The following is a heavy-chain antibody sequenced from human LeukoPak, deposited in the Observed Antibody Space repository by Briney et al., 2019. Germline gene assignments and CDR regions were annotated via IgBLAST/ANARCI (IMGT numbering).Heavy chain of an antibody. CDR1: GLTFSSYW. CDR3: ARGGVGWAYFDY. D-gene: IGHD3-16*01. V-gene: IGHV3-74*01. Sequence: PGGSLRLSCAASGLTFSSYWMHWVRQAPGKGLVWVSRINSDGSTTTYADSVKGRFTISRDNAKTTLYLQMNSLRAEDTAVYYCARGGVGWAYFDYWGQGTLVTVSS. J-gene: IGHJ4*02. CDR2: INSDGSTT.